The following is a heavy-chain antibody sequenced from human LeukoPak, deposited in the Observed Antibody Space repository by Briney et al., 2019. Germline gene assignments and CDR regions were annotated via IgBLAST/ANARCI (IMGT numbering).Heavy chain of an antibody. J-gene: IGHJ3*02. V-gene: IGHV1-69*04. D-gene: IGHD1-26*01. Sequence: SVKVSCKASGGTFSSYAISWVRQAPGQGLEWMGRIIPILGIANYAQKFQGRVTITTDESTSTAYMELRSLRSDDTAVYYCARDGKELQDAFDIWGQGTMVTVSS. CDR2: IIPILGIA. CDR1: GGTFSSYA. CDR3: ARDGKELQDAFDI.